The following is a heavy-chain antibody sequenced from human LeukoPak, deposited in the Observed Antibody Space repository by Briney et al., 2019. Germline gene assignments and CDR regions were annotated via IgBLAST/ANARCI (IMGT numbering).Heavy chain of an antibody. D-gene: IGHD5-18*01. V-gene: IGHV3-23*01. CDR3: AKDRGYSYGFGNYYFDY. Sequence: GGSLRLSCAASGFTFSSYAMSWVRQAPGKGLELVSAISGSGGSTYYADSVKGRFTISRDNSKNTLYLQMNSLRAEDTAVYYCAKDRGYSYGFGNYYFDYWGQGTLVTVSS. CDR1: GFTFSSYA. J-gene: IGHJ4*02. CDR2: ISGSGGST.